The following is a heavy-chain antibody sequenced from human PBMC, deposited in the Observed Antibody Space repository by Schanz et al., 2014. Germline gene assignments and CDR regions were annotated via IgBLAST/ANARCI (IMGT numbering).Heavy chain of an antibody. CDR1: GGTFSSYT. CDR3: ARGGGTEDVFDI. CDR2: IIPSLGLA. Sequence: QVHLVQSGAEVKKPGSSVKVSCKLSGGTFSSYTISWMRQAPGQGLEWMGRIIPSLGLAKYEQKFQDKVTITADKSTSTADMKLSSLRSDDTAVYYCARGGGTEDVFDIWGQGTILTVSS. D-gene: IGHD1-1*01. V-gene: IGHV1-69*02. J-gene: IGHJ3*02.